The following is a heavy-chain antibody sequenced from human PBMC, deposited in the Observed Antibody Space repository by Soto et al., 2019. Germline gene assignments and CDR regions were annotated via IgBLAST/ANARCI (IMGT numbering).Heavy chain of an antibody. CDR1: GGSISSSSYY. D-gene: IGHD4-4*01. J-gene: IGHJ5*02. CDR3: ARLYSNYVHWFDP. Sequence: QLQLQESGPGLVKPSETLSLTCTVSGGSISSSSYYWGWIRQPPGKGLEWIGSIYYSGSTYYNPSLRWRVTVSLDTAKNQFSLRLSSVTAADTAVYYCARLYSNYVHWFDPWGQGTLVTVSS. CDR2: IYYSGST. V-gene: IGHV4-39*01.